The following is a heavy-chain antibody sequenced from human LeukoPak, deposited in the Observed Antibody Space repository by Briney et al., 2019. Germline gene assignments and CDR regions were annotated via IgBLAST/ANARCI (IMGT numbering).Heavy chain of an antibody. CDR3: ARLVWGVDYYYYYMDV. D-gene: IGHD3-10*01. Sequence: ASVKVSCKSSGYTFNGYYMHWVRQAPGQGLEWMGWINPNNGGTKYAQNFQGRVTMTRDTSISTAYMELDRLRFDDTAVYYCARLVWGVDYYYYYMDVWGKGTTVTVSS. J-gene: IGHJ6*03. CDR2: INPNNGGT. CDR1: GYTFNGYY. V-gene: IGHV1-2*02.